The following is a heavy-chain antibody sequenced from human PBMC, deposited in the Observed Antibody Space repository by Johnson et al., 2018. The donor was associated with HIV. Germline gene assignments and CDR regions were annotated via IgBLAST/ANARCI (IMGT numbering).Heavy chain of an antibody. V-gene: IGHV3-9*01. CDR3: AKGSIAARWGAFDI. J-gene: IGHJ3*02. CDR2: ISWNSGSI. Sequence: EVQLVESGGGVVQPGRSLRLSCAASAYTFSSYAMHWVRQAPGKGLEWVSGISWNSGSIGYADSVKGRFTISRDNAKNSLYLQMNSLRAEDTALYYCAKGSIAARWGAFDIWGQGTMVTVSS. D-gene: IGHD6-6*01. CDR1: AYTFSSYA.